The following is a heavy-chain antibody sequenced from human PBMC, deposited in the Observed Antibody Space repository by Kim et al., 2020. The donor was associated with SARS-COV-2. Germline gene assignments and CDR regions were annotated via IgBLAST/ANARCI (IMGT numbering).Heavy chain of an antibody. Sequence: SVKVSCKASGGTFSSYAISWVRQAPGQGLEWMGRIIPILGIANYAQKFQGRVTITADKSTSTAYMELSSLRSEDTAVYYCARDRIVVVTAMRAWFDPWGQGTLVTVSS. CDR3: ARDRIVVVTAMRAWFDP. CDR1: GGTFSSYA. CDR2: IIPILGIA. D-gene: IGHD2-21*02. J-gene: IGHJ5*02. V-gene: IGHV1-69*04.